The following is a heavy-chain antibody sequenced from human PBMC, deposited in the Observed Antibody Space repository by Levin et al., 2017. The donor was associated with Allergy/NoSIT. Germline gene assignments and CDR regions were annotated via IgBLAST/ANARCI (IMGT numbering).Heavy chain of an antibody. CDR2: SSNDGNNQ. CDR3: TKGGSFDS. Sequence: GGSLRLSCAVSGITFSDYGFHWVRQAPGKGLEWVAISSNDGNNQYYADSVKGRFTVSRDKSKNTLNLQMNTLSPDDTAVYYCTKGGSFDSWGQGTLVTVSS. D-gene: IGHD3-10*01. J-gene: IGHJ4*02. CDR1: GITFSDYG. V-gene: IGHV3-30*18.